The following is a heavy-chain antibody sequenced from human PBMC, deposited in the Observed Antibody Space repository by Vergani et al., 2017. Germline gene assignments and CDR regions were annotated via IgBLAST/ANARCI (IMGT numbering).Heavy chain of an antibody. J-gene: IGHJ6*02. CDR3: ARELYYYGSGVYRYYYYGMDV. CDR1: GGTFSSYT. V-gene: IGHV1-69*08. D-gene: IGHD3-10*01. Sequence: QVQLVQSGAEVKKPGSSVKVSCKASGGTFSSYTISWVRQAPGQGLEWMGRIIPILGIANYAQKFQGRVTITADKSTSTAYMELSSLRSEDTAVYYCARELYYYGSGVYRYYYYGMDVWAKGPRSPSP. CDR2: IIPILGIA.